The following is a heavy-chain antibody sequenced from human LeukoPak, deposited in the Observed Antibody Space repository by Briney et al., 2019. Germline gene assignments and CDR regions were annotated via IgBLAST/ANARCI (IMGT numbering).Heavy chain of an antibody. J-gene: IGHJ4*02. CDR3: AARNSNGWYWDY. V-gene: IGHV3-33*01. CDR2: IWSDGSNK. D-gene: IGHD6-19*01. CDR1: GFTFRSFG. Sequence: GGSLRLSCAASGFTFRSFGMHWVRQAPGKGLEWVAVIWSDGSNKYYADAVKGRFTISRDNSKNTLFLQMNSLRAEDTAVYYCAARNSNGWYWDYWGQGTLVTVSS.